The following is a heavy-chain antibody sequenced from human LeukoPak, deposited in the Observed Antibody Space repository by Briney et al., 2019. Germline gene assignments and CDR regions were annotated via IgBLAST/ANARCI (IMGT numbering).Heavy chain of an antibody. J-gene: IGHJ4*02. CDR1: GGSISRNNW. CDR2: INHSGST. Sequence: SETLSLTCAVSGGSISRNNWWSWVRQPPGKGLEWIGEINHSGSTNYNPSLKSRVTISVDTSKNQFSLKLSSVTAADTAVYYCARRTYSSSWYRGGLGYWGQGTPVTVSS. CDR3: ARRTYSSSWYRGGLGY. V-gene: IGHV4-4*02. D-gene: IGHD6-13*01.